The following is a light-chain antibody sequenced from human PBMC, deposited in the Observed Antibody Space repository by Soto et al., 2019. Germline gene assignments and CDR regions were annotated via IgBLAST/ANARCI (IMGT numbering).Light chain of an antibody. J-gene: IGKJ4*01. CDR2: RAS. Sequence: QMTQSPSTLSASVGDRVSITCRASRDIGTGLAWSQQKPGRATNLLIYRASTLARVVPPRFSGSGSGTEFTITISSLQPDDFATYYCHRHETYPLAFGGGTKVDI. CDR1: RDIGTG. V-gene: IGKV1-5*03. CDR3: HRHETYPLA.